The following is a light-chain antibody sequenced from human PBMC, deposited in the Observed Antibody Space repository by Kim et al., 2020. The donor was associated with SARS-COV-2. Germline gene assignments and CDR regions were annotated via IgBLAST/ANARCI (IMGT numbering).Light chain of an antibody. Sequence: QPVLTQPSSLSASPGASASLTCTLRSGINVGTYRIYWYQQKPGSPPQYLLRYKSDSDKQQGSGVPSRFSGSKDASANAGILLISGLQSEDEADYYCMIWHSSALGVVFGGGTQLTVL. CDR1: SGINVGTYR. CDR2: YKSDSDK. V-gene: IGLV5-45*03. J-gene: IGLJ2*01. CDR3: MIWHSSALGVV.